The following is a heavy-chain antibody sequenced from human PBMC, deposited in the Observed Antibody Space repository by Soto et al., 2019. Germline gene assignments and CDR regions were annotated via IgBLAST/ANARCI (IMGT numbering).Heavy chain of an antibody. CDR2: ISAYNGNT. D-gene: IGHD3-9*01. J-gene: IGHJ4*02. CDR3: AREEYDILTGYRFDY. CDR1: GYTFTSYG. Sequence: QVQLVQSGAEVKKPGASVKVSCKASGYTFTSYGIGWVRQAPGQGLEWMGWISAYNGNTNYAQKLQGRVTMTTDTSTSTAYMELRSLRSDDTAVYYCAREEYDILTGYRFDYWGQGTLVTVSS. V-gene: IGHV1-18*01.